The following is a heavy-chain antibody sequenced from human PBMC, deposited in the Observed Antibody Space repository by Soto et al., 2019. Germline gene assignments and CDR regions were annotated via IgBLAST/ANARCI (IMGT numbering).Heavy chain of an antibody. CDR2: ISNGGNT. Sequence: EVQLLESGGGLEQPGGSLRLSCAASGFTFSSYVMSWVRQAPGKGLEWVSAISNGGNTYYADSVKGRFTISRDNSKNTLYLQMQSLRVEDTSVYYCASLYCSSTSCGPGLLCTCGQGPLVTVSS. CDR1: GFTFSSYV. CDR3: ASLYCSSTSCGPGLLCT. V-gene: IGHV3-23*01. D-gene: IGHD2-2*01. J-gene: IGHJ5*02.